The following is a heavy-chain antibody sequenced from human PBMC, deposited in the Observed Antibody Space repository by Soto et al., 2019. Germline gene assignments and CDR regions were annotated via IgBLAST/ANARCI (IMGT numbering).Heavy chain of an antibody. CDR1: GSTFSSYS. J-gene: IGHJ3*02. D-gene: IGHD6-13*01. CDR2: ISSSSSYI. Sequence: PGGSLRLSCAASGSTFSSYSMNWVRQAAGKELEWVSSISSSSSYIYYADSVKGRFTISRDNAKNSLYLQMNSLRAEDTAVYYCARDKVGDSSSWYLAAFDIWGQGTMVTVSS. V-gene: IGHV3-21*01. CDR3: ARDKVGDSSSWYLAAFDI.